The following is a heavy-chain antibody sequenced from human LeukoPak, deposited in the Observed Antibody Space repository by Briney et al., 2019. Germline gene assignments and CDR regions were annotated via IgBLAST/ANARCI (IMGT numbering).Heavy chain of an antibody. J-gene: IGHJ6*02. CDR3: ARDLSGSGVYYYYGMDV. CDR1: GFTFSSYW. CDR2: IKQDGSEK. Sequence: GGSLRLSCAASGFTFSSYWMSWVRQAPGKGLEWVANIKQDGSEKYYVDSVKGRFTISRDNAKNSLYLQMNSLRAEDTAVYYCARDLSGSGVYYYYGMDVWGQGTTVTVSS. V-gene: IGHV3-7*01. D-gene: IGHD3-22*01.